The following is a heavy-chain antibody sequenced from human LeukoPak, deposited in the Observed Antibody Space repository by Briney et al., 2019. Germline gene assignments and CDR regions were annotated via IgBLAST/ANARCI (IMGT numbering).Heavy chain of an antibody. CDR2: IIPIFGTA. D-gene: IGHD3-22*01. V-gene: IGHV1-69*05. J-gene: IGHJ5*02. Sequence: SVKVSCKASGGSFRSSTFAWVRQAPGRGLEWMGGIIPIFGTANYALEFQGRATITTDESTSTVYMELSSLISEDTALYYCARGPLHVALSSGYLKWLDPWGQGSLVTVSS. CDR1: GGSFRSST. CDR3: ARGPLHVALSSGYLKWLDP.